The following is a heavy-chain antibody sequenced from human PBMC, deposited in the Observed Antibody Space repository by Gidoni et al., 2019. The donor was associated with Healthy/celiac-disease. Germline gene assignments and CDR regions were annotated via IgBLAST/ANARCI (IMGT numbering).Heavy chain of an antibody. CDR2: ISSSSSYI. CDR3: ARDYGPSVSSNAVDYYYYGMDV. D-gene: IGHD1-26*01. CDR1: GFTFISYS. V-gene: IGHV3-48*01. J-gene: IGHJ6*02. Sequence: EVQLVESGGGLVQPGGYRRLSCAAEGFTFISYSMNYVRRAPGQGLEGVSYISSSSSYIYYADSVKCRFTLSRDSATNSLYLQMIILIAEDTAVYYCARDYGPSVSSNAVDYYYYGMDVWGQGTTVTVSS.